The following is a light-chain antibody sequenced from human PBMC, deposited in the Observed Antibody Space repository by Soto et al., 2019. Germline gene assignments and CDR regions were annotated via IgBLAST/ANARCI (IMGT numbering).Light chain of an antibody. CDR1: QSVSSSY. V-gene: IGKV3-20*01. Sequence: EIVFTHSPGTLSLSPGERATLSCRASQSVSSSYLAWYQQKPGQAPRLLIYGASSRATGIPDRFSGSGSGTDFTLTISGLGPEDFAVYYCQQYGSSSLTFGGGTKVDIK. CDR2: GAS. CDR3: QQYGSSSLT. J-gene: IGKJ4*01.